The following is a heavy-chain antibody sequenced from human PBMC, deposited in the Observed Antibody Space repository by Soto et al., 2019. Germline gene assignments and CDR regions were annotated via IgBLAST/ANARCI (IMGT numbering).Heavy chain of an antibody. J-gene: IGHJ4*02. V-gene: IGHV3-66*04. CDR1: GFTFSSYS. CDR3: ARQGVSDSNFEY. Sequence: GGSLRLSCAASGFTFSSYSMNWVRQAPGKGLEWISDIYTAGSTYYADSVKGRFIISRDNSKNTLYLQMNSLRAEDTAVYYCARQGVSDSNFEYWGQGTLVTVSS. CDR2: IYTAGST. D-gene: IGHD2-21*02.